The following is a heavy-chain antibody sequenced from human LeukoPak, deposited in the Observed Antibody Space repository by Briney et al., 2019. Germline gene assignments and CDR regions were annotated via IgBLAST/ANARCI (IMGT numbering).Heavy chain of an antibody. J-gene: IGHJ6*03. Sequence: PGGSLRLSCAASGFTFSSYSMSWVRQAPGKGLEWVSSISSSSSYIYYADSVKGRFTISRDNAKNSLYLQMNSLRAEDTAVYYCARDPQLWSYYYYYYMDVWGKGTTVTVSS. CDR2: ISSSSSYI. D-gene: IGHD5-18*01. V-gene: IGHV3-21*01. CDR3: ARDPQLWSYYYYYYMDV. CDR1: GFTFSSYS.